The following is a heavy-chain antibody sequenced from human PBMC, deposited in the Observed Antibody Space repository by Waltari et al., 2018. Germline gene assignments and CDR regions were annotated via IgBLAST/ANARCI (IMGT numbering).Heavy chain of an antibody. CDR1: GGTFSSYA. Sequence: QVQLVQSGAEVKKPGSSVKVSCKASGGTFSSYAISCVRQAPGQGLEWMGRIIPIFGTANYAQKFQGRVTITADKSTSTAYMELSSLRSEDTAVYYCAEGTPGIAAAGTYYYYGMDVWGQGTTVTVSS. D-gene: IGHD6-13*01. V-gene: IGHV1-69*08. CDR2: IIPIFGTA. J-gene: IGHJ6*02. CDR3: AEGTPGIAAAGTYYYYGMDV.